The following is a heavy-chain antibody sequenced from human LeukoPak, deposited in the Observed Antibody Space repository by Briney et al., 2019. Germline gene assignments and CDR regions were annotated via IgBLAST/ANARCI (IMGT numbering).Heavy chain of an antibody. V-gene: IGHV1-69*13. CDR3: ARGGDYEGAGTDY. CDR2: IIPIFGTA. CDR1: GGTFSSYA. D-gene: IGHD4-17*01. J-gene: IGHJ4*02. Sequence: ASVKVSCKASGGTFSSYAISWVRQAPGQGLEWMGGIIPIFGTANYAQKFQGRVTITADESTSTAYMELSSLRSDDTAVYYCARGGDYEGAGTDYWGQGTLVTVSS.